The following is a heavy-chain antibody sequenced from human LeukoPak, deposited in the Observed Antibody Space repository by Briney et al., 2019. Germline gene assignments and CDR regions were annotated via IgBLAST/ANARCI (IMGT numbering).Heavy chain of an antibody. V-gene: IGHV3-66*01. Sequence: GGSLRLSCAASGFTVSSNYMSWVRQAPGKGLEWVSVIYSGGSTYYADSVKGRFTISRDNSKNTLYLQMNSLRAEDTAVHYCARESSSSWSSRDAFDIWGQGTMVTVSS. J-gene: IGHJ3*02. CDR3: ARESSSSWSSRDAFDI. CDR1: GFTVSSNY. CDR2: IYSGGST. D-gene: IGHD6-13*01.